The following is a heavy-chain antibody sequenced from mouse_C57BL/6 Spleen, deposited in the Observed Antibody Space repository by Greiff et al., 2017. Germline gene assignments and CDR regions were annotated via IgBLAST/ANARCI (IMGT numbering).Heavy chain of an antibody. CDR1: GYTFTSYW. CDR3: ARSRLGQRTYFDY. J-gene: IGHJ2*01. V-gene: IGHV1-64*01. D-gene: IGHD3-3*01. CDR2: IHPNSGST. Sequence: QVQLQQPGAELVKPGASVKLSCKASGYTFTSYWMHWVKPRPGQGLAWIGMIHPNSGSTNYNEKFKSKATLTVDKSSSTAYMQLSSLTSEDSAVYYCARSRLGQRTYFDYWGQGTTLTVSS.